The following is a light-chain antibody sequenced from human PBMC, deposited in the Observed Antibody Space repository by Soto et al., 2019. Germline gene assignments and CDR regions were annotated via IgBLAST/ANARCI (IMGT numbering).Light chain of an antibody. V-gene: IGKV1-5*01. CDR2: DVS. CDR3: QHYKMYSPWK. J-gene: IGKJ1*01. Sequence: DIQMTQSPSTVSAYVGDSVTITCRASQSITTWLAWYQQRPGKAPKLLIYDVSSLQSGVPSRFSGSGSGTEFTLTIISLQPDDFVTYDCQHYKMYSPWKFGQGTKVEIK. CDR1: QSITTW.